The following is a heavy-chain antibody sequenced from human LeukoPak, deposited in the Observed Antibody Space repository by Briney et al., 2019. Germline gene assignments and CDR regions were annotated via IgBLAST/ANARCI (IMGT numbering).Heavy chain of an antibody. D-gene: IGHD3-3*01. CDR3: ARLPFLDWSSTYSYYYGMDV. CDR2: IYYSGST. V-gene: IGHV4-39*01. J-gene: IGHJ6*02. Sequence: SETLSLTCTVSGGSISSSSYYWGWIRQPPGKGLEWIGSIYYSGSTYYNPSLKSRVTISVDTSKNQFSLRLSSVTAADTAVYYCARLPFLDWSSTYSYYYGMDVWGQGTTVTVS. CDR1: GGSISSSSYY.